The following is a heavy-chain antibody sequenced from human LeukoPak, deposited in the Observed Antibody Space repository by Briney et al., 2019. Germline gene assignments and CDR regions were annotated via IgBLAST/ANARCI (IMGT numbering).Heavy chain of an antibody. Sequence: SETLSLTCTVSGASISGGSYSWAWIRQPSGRGLEWIVRISYGGNTFYNPSLQSRVTISVDTSRNHFSLNLNSVTAADTAVYYCARLGYDSGRVTWFDHWGQGTLVTVSS. D-gene: IGHD3-10*01. J-gene: IGHJ5*02. CDR2: ISYGGNT. V-gene: IGHV4-39*02. CDR1: GASISGGSYS. CDR3: ARLGYDSGRVTWFDH.